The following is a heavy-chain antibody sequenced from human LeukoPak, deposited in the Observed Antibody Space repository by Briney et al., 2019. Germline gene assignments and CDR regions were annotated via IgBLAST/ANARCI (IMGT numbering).Heavy chain of an antibody. CDR3: KGEDTAMATSSDY. CDR1: GFTFSNAW. J-gene: IGHJ4*02. CDR2: IKSKTDGGTT. D-gene: IGHD5-18*01. V-gene: IGHV3-15*01. Sequence: GGSLRLSCAASGFTFSNAWMSWVRQAPGKGLEWVGRIKSKTDGGTTDYAAPVKGRFTISRDDSKNTLYLQMNSLKTEDTAVSYCKGEDTAMATSSDYWGQGTLVTVSS.